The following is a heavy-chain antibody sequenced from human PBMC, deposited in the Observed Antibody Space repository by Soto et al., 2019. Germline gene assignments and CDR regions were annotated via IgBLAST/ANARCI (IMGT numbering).Heavy chain of an antibody. Sequence: SETLSLTCTVSGDSINTDGHSWSWTRQPPGEALEWIGYIYQTGTTQYNPSLSSRISISAYRSKNQFSLHLTSVTAADTAVYYCARAVFCTDGFCFPNWLDPWGQGILVTVSS. CDR3: ARAVFCTDGFCFPNWLDP. J-gene: IGHJ5*02. V-gene: IGHV4-30-2*01. CDR1: GDSINTDGHS. CDR2: IYQTGTT. D-gene: IGHD2-8*01.